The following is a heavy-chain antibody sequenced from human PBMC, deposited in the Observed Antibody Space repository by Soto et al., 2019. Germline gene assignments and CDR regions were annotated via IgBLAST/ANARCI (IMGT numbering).Heavy chain of an antibody. J-gene: IGHJ4*02. Sequence: SETLSLTCTVSGGSISSSSYYWGWIRQPPGKGLEWIGSIYYSGSTYYNPSLKSRVTISVDTSKNQFSLKLSSVTAADTAVYYCARDKITGLFVYWGQGTLVTVSS. V-gene: IGHV4-39*02. CDR1: GGSISSSSYY. D-gene: IGHD2-8*02. CDR3: ARDKITGLFVY. CDR2: IYYSGST.